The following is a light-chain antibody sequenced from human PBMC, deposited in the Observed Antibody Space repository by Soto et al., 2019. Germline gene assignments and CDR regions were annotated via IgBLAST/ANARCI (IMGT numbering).Light chain of an antibody. J-gene: IGKJ2*01. CDR2: EAS. CDR3: HQYHNWPPGT. V-gene: IGKV3-15*01. Sequence: IVMTKFPATLSVSPGGRATLSCRASQSIGNDLAWYQQKPGQAPRLLIYEASTRATGIPARFSGSGSGTDFTLAISSLQSEDFAVYYWHQYHNWPPGTFGQGTKLQTK. CDR1: QSIGND.